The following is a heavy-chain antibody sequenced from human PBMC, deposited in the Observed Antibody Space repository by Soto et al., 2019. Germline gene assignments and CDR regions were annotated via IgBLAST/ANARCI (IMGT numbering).Heavy chain of an antibody. J-gene: IGHJ4*02. V-gene: IGHV1-46*01. CDR2: INPSGGST. CDR1: GYTFTSYY. Sequence: VKVSCKASGYTFTSYYMHWVRQAPGQGLEWMGIINPSGGSTSYAQKFQGRVTMTRDTSTSTVYMELNSLRAEDTAVYYCMRDRNWSPHWGQGTQVTVSS. CDR3: MRDRNWSPH.